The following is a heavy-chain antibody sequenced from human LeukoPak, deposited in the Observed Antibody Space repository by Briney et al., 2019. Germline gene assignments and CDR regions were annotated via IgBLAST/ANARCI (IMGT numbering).Heavy chain of an antibody. J-gene: IGHJ4*02. CDR1: GGSISSYY. CDR3: ARAQLYYDFWSGYYRGPDYFDY. CDR2: IYYSGST. V-gene: IGHV4-59*01. D-gene: IGHD3-3*01. Sequence: PSETLSLTCTVSGGSISSYYWSWIRQPPGKGLEWIGYIYYSGSTNYNPSLESRVTISVDTSKNQFSLKLSSVTAADTAVYYCARAQLYYDFWSGYYRGPDYFDYWGREPWSPSPQ.